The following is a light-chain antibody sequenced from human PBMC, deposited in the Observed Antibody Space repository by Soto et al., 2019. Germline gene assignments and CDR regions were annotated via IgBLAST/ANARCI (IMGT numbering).Light chain of an antibody. Sequence: EVVMTQSPATLSVSPGEGATLACRASQSIRTDLAWYQHKPGQAPRLLISGASRRATGIPDRFSGAGAGTDFTLTISGLEPEDFALYYCQQHDILPITFGQGTRLEIK. V-gene: IGKV3-20*01. CDR3: QQHDILPIT. J-gene: IGKJ5*01. CDR1: QSIRTD. CDR2: GAS.